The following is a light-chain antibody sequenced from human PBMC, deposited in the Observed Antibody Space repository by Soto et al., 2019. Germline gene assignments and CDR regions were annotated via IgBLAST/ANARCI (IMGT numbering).Light chain of an antibody. J-gene: IGLJ2*01. CDR3: SSYTSSSTQV. Sequence: QSALTQPASVSGSPGQSITISCTGTSSDVGGYNYVSWYQQHPGTAPKLMIYDVSNRPSGVSNRFSGSKSGNTASLTISGLHAEDEADYYCSSYTSSSTQVFGGGTKLTVL. CDR1: SSDVGGYNY. V-gene: IGLV2-14*01. CDR2: DVS.